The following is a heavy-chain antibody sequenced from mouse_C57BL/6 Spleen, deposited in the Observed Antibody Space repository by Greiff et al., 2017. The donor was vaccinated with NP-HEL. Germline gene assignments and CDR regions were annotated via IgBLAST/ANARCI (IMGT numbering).Heavy chain of an antibody. CDR3: ARGDDYDWFAY. D-gene: IGHD2-4*01. Sequence: QVQLQQPGAELVKPGASVKLSCKASGYTFTSYWMQWVKQRPGQGLEWIGEIDPSDSYTNYNQKFKGKATLTVDTSSSTAYMQLSSLTSEDSAVYYCARGDDYDWFAYWGKGTLVTVSA. CDR1: GYTFTSYW. CDR2: IDPSDSYT. V-gene: IGHV1-50*01. J-gene: IGHJ3*01.